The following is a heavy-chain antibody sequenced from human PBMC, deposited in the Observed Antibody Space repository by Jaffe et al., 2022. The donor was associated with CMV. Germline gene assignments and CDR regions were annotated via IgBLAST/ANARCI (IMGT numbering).Heavy chain of an antibody. CDR1: GFTFSSYG. V-gene: IGHV3-33*01. J-gene: IGHJ4*02. CDR3: ARVTLTRVAVAALDY. D-gene: IGHD6-19*01. Sequence: QVQLVESGGGVVQPGRSLRLSCAASGFTFSSYGMHWVRQAPGKGLEWVAVIWYDGSNKYYADSVKGRFTISRDNSKNTLYLQMNSLRAEDTAVYYCARVTLTRVAVAALDYWGQGTLVTVSS. CDR2: IWYDGSNK.